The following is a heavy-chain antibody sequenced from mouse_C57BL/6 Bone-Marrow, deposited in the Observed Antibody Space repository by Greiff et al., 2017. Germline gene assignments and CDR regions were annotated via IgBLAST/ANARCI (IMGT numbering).Heavy chain of an antibody. D-gene: IGHD1-1*01. Sequence: EVQLQQSGGDLVKPGGSLKLSCAASGFTFSSYGMSWVRQTPDKRLEWVATISSGGSYTYYPDSVKGRFTISKDNAKNTLYLHMSSLKSEDTAMYYCARRGYYGSIFYWYFDVWGTGTTVTVSS. CDR1: GFTFSSYG. V-gene: IGHV5-6*01. CDR2: ISSGGSYT. J-gene: IGHJ1*03. CDR3: ARRGYYGSIFYWYFDV.